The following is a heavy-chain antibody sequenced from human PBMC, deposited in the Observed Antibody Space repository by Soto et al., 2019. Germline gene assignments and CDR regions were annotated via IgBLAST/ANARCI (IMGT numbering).Heavy chain of an antibody. D-gene: IGHD3-3*01. CDR3: ASEGGYDFWSGYSDY. CDR1: GFTFSSYA. CDR2: ISYDGSNK. J-gene: IGHJ4*02. Sequence: QVQLVESGGGVVQPGRSLRLSCAASGFTFSSYAMHWVRQAPGKGLEWVAVISYDGSNKYYADSVKGRFTISRDNSKNTLYVQMNSLRAEDTAVYYCASEGGYDFWSGYSDYWGQGTLVTVSS. V-gene: IGHV3-30-3*01.